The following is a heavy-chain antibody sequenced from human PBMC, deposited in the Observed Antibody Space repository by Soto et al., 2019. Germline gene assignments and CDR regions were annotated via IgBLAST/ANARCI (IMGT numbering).Heavy chain of an antibody. Sequence: VQLVESGGGLVQPGGSLRLSCAASGFTFSSYEMNWVRQAPGKGLEWVSYISSSGSTIYYADSVKGRFTISRDNAKNSLYLQMNSLRAEDTAVYYCAREFTGYSSGWYGPKPVDYWGQGTLVTVSS. D-gene: IGHD6-19*01. CDR1: GFTFSSYE. CDR2: ISSSGSTI. V-gene: IGHV3-48*03. CDR3: AREFTGYSSGWYGPKPVDY. J-gene: IGHJ4*02.